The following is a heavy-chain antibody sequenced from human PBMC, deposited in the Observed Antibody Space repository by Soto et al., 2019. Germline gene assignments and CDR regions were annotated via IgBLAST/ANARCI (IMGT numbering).Heavy chain of an antibody. CDR3: ARVYSNRPLSAFDI. V-gene: IGHV1-2*02. CDR2: INPNSGGT. CDR1: GYTFTGYY. D-gene: IGHD2-15*01. J-gene: IGHJ3*02. Sequence: ASVKVSCKASGYTFTGYYMHWVRQAPGQGLEWMGWINPNSGGTNYAQKFQGRVTMTRDTSISTAYMELSRLRSDDTAVYYCARVYSNRPLSAFDIWGQGTMVTVSS.